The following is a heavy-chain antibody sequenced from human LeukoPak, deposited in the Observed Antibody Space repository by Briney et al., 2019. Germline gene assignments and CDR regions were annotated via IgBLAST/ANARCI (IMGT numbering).Heavy chain of an antibody. CDR2: IHSSGYT. CDR1: GGSISSYY. J-gene: IGHJ5*02. D-gene: IGHD1-26*01. CDR3: AQRQGPTSGSYDYFDP. Sequence: SETLSLTCTVSGGSISSYYWSWIRQPPGQGLEWIAYIHSSGYTNYNPFLRSRLTISVDTSKNQFSLKVTSVTAADTAVYYCAQRQGPTSGSYDYFDPWGQGTLVTVSS. V-gene: IGHV4-4*09.